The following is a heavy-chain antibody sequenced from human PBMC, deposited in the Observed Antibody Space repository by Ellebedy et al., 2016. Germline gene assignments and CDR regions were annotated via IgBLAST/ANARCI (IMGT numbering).Heavy chain of an antibody. CDR1: EFTFSSFA. CDR2: ISASGHST. D-gene: IGHD3-22*01. V-gene: IGHV3-23*01. J-gene: IGHJ4*02. CDR3: AKTTGYYDSIGYTDF. Sequence: GESLKISXAASEFTFSSFAMHWVRQTPGKGLEWVSTISASGHSTYYADSVKGRFTFSRDNSKNTLYLQMNSLRAEDTAIYYCAKTTGYYDSIGYTDFWGQGTLVTVSS.